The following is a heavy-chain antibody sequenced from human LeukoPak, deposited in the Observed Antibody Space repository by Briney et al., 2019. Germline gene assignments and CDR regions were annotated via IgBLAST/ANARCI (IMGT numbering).Heavy chain of an antibody. J-gene: IGHJ4*02. CDR3: ARAITGYSSSWGFGY. Sequence: PSQTLSLTCPVSGGSISSSSYYWSWIRQHPGKGLEWIGYIYYSGSTYYNPSLKSRVTISVDTSKNQFSLKLSSVTAADTAVYYCARAITGYSSSWGFGYWGQGTLVTVSS. CDR2: IYYSGST. D-gene: IGHD6-13*01. CDR1: GGSISSSSYY. V-gene: IGHV4-31*03.